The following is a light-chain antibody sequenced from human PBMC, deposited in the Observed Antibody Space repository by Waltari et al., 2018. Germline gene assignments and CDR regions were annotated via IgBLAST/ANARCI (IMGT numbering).Light chain of an antibody. Sequence: QSALTQPASVSGSPGQSITISCTGTSSDVGFYNYVSWYQQHPGKAPKLMLYDVSGRPSGVSNRFSGSKSGITASLTISGRQAEDEADYCCNSYAGSSSWVFGGGTKLTVL. CDR1: SSDVGFYNY. CDR3: NSYAGSSSWV. V-gene: IGLV2-14*01. CDR2: DVS. J-gene: IGLJ3*02.